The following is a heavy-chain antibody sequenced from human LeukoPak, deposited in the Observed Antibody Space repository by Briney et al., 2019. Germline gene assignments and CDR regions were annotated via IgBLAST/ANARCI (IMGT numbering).Heavy chain of an antibody. CDR2: ISGSGAST. CDR1: GFTFSNYA. V-gene: IGHV3-23*01. D-gene: IGHD3-10*01. J-gene: IGHJ4*02. CDR3: FREGGD. Sequence: GGSLRLSCAASGFTFSNYAMTWVRQAPGKGLEWVSAISGSGASTYYPDSVKGRFTISRDNAKNTLYLQMNSLRVEDTAIYYCFREGGDWGQGTLVTVSS.